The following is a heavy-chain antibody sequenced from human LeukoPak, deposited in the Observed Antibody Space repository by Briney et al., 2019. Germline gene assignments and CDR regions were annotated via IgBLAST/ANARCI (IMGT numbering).Heavy chain of an antibody. J-gene: IGHJ4*02. CDR1: GGTFSSYA. Sequence: SVKVSCKASGGTFSSYAISWVRQAPGQGLEWMGGIIPIFGTANYAQKFQGRVTITTDESTSTACMELSSLRSEDTAVYYCARQSRGYSYGGYDYWGQGTLVTVSS. V-gene: IGHV1-69*05. CDR3: ARQSRGYSYGGYDY. CDR2: IIPIFGTA. D-gene: IGHD5-18*01.